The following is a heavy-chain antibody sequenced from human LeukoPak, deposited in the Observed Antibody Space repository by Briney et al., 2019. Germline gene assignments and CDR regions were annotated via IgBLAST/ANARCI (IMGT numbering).Heavy chain of an antibody. D-gene: IGHD3-22*01. Sequence: PGGSLRLSCAASGFTFSNYGMHWVRQAPGKGLEWLIFIRYDGSNKYYADSVKGRFTISRDNSKNTLYLQMKSLRAEDTAVYYCAKSNYYDSSGYPDYFDYWGQGTLVTVSS. J-gene: IGHJ4*02. CDR1: GFTFSNYG. CDR2: IRYDGSNK. CDR3: AKSNYYDSSGYPDYFDY. V-gene: IGHV3-30*02.